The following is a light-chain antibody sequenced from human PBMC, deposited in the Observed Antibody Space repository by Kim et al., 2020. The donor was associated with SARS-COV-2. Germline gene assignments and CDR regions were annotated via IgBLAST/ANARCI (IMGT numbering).Light chain of an antibody. Sequence: VALGQPVRITCQGDSLRSYYATWYQQKPGQAPIVVIYGKNNRPSGIPDRFSGSSSGNTASLTITGTQAGDEADYYCNSWDSNDNVVFGGGTKLTVL. CDR3: NSWDSNDNVV. J-gene: IGLJ2*01. CDR1: SLRSYY. CDR2: GKN. V-gene: IGLV3-19*01.